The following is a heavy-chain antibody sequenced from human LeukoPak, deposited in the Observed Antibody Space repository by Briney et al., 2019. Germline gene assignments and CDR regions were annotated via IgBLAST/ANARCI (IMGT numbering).Heavy chain of an antibody. Sequence: SETLSLTCNVSGGSVSGNSPSSYYWSWIRQAPGRGLEYIGHVYHSGSANYGPSLRGRVTISLDTSKNQFSLEATALTAADTAVYYCASEIVGVNSWGQGSLVTVSS. CDR2: VYHSGSA. D-gene: IGHD1-26*01. V-gene: IGHV4-59*02. J-gene: IGHJ4*02. CDR1: GGSVSGNSPSSYY. CDR3: ASEIVGVNS.